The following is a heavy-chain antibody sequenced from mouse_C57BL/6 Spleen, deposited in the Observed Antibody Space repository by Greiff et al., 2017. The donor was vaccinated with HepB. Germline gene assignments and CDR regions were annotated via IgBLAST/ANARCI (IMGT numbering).Heavy chain of an antibody. CDR3: APFITTVVDLYFDV. J-gene: IGHJ1*03. V-gene: IGHV1-64*01. Sequence: QVQLKQPGAELVKPGASVKLSCKASGYTFTSYWMHWVKQRPGQGLEWIGMIHPNSGSTNYNEKFKSKATLTVDKSSSTAYMQLSSLTSEDSAVYYCAPFITTVVDLYFDVWGTGTTVTVSS. CDR1: GYTFTSYW. CDR2: IHPNSGST. D-gene: IGHD1-1*01.